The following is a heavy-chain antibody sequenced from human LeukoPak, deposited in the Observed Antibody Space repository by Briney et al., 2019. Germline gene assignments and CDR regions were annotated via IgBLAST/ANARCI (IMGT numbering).Heavy chain of an antibody. CDR1: GGTFSSYA. J-gene: IGHJ4*02. Sequence: ASVKVSCKASGGTFSSYAISWVRQAPGQGLEWMGGIIPIFGTANYAQKFQGRVTITADESTSTAYMELSSLRSEDTAVYYCARATISIAARLCLDYWGQGTLVTVSS. CDR3: ARATISIAARLCLDY. D-gene: IGHD6-6*01. CDR2: IIPIFGTA. V-gene: IGHV1-69*13.